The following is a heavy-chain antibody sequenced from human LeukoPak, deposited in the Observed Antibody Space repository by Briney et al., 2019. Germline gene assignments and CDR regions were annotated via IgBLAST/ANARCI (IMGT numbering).Heavy chain of an antibody. CDR3: ALSSVRGAYGMDV. V-gene: IGHV3-30*03. Sequence: PGRSLRLSCAASGFTFSSYGMHWVRQAPGKGLEWVAVISYDGSNKYYADSVKGRFTISRDNSKNTLYLQMNSLRAEDTAVYYCALSSVRGAYGMDVWGQGTTVTVSS. CDR1: GFTFSSYG. J-gene: IGHJ6*02. D-gene: IGHD3-10*01. CDR2: ISYDGSNK.